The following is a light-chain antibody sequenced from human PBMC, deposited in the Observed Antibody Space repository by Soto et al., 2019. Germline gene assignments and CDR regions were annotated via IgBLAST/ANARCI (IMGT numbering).Light chain of an antibody. V-gene: IGLV1-47*01. CDR3: AAWDDSLSANWV. Sequence: QAVVTQPPSASGTPGQRVTMSCSGSSSNIGSNYVFWYQQLPGTAPKLLIYRNDQRPSGVPDRFSGSKSGTSASLAISGLRSEDEADYYCAAWDDSLSANWVFGGGTKLTGL. CDR2: RND. CDR1: SSNIGSNY. J-gene: IGLJ3*02.